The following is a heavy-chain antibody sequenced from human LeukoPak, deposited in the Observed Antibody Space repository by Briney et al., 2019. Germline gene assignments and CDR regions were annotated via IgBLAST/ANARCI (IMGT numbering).Heavy chain of an antibody. CDR2: ISSSSSYI. D-gene: IGHD3-16*01. CDR3: ARDDVWSSVDY. Sequence: GGSLRLSCAASGFTFSIYSMNCVRQAPGKGVEWVSSISSSSSYIYYADSVKGRFTISRDNAKNSLYLQMNSLRAEDTAVYYCARDDVWSSVDYWGQGTLVTVSS. CDR1: GFTFSIYS. V-gene: IGHV3-21*01. J-gene: IGHJ4*02.